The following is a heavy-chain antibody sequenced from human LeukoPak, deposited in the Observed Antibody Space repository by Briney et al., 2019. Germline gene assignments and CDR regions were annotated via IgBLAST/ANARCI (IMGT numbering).Heavy chain of an antibody. D-gene: IGHD2-21*02. Sequence: WGTLRLTCAASGFTFSSYAMTWVRQAPGRGLEWVRVICTSGDSIHYADFVKGGFTTSRDNSENTLYLQMNSLTAEDTAVYYCAKYCGGDCFRNFDYWGQGSLVTVSS. J-gene: IGHJ4*02. CDR2: ICTSGDSI. CDR3: AKYCGGDCFRNFDY. V-gene: IGHV3-23*01. CDR1: GFTFSSYA.